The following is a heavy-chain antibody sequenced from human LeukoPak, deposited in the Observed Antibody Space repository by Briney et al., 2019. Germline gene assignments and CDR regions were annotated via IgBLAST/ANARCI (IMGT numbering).Heavy chain of an antibody. D-gene: IGHD6-19*01. CDR3: AKDNRRHYTSGPNPDSLH. V-gene: IGHV3-9*01. CDR1: GFIFNNYA. J-gene: IGHJ4*02. Sequence: GGSLRLSCAGSGFIFNNYAMHWVRQPPGKGLEWVSGISWNSGTIDYADSVRGRFTISRDNAKNSLYLQMDSLRVEDTAFYYCAKDNRRHYTSGPNPDSLHWGQGALVTISS. CDR2: ISWNSGTI.